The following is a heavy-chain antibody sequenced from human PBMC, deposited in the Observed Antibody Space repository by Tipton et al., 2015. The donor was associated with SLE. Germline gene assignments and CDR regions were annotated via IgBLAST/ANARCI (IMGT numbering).Heavy chain of an antibody. Sequence: SLRLSCAASGFTFSSYAMHWVRQAPGKGLEWVAVISYDGSNKYYADSVKGRFTISRDNSKNTLYLQMNSLRAEDTAVYYCARGLYYDSSGYYPIGYWGQGTLVTVSS. D-gene: IGHD3-22*01. J-gene: IGHJ4*02. CDR3: ARGLYYDSSGYYPIGY. V-gene: IGHV3-30*04. CDR2: ISYDGSNK. CDR1: GFTFSSYA.